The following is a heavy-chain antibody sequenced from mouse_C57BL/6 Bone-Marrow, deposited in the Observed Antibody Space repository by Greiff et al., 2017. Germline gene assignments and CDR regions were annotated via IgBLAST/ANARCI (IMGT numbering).Heavy chain of an antibody. V-gene: IGHV3-8*01. CDR2: ISYSGST. CDR3: ARLGYYDYDRGYYYAMDY. Sequence: EVQLQESGPGLAKPSQTLSLTCSVTGYSITSDYWNWIRKFPGNKLEYMGYISYSGSTYYNPSLKSRISITRDTSKNQYYLQLNSVTTEDTATYYCARLGYYDYDRGYYYAMDYWGQGTSVTVSS. D-gene: IGHD2-4*01. J-gene: IGHJ4*01. CDR1: GYSITSDY.